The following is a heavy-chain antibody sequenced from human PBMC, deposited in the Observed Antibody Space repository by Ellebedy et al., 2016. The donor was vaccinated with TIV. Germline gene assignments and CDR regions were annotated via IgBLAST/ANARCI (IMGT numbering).Heavy chain of an antibody. Sequence: GESLKISXAASGFRFSSYAMSWVRQAPGKGLEWVSAISENGGGRTYYADSVKGRFTISRDNSKNTLDLQMNSLRAGDTAVYYCARGRRKDAFDIWGQGTMVTVSS. J-gene: IGHJ3*02. V-gene: IGHV3-23*01. CDR1: GFRFSSYA. CDR3: ARGRRKDAFDI. CDR2: ISENGGGRT.